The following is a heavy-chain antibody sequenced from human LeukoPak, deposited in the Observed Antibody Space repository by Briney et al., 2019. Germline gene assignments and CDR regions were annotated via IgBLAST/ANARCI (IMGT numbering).Heavy chain of an antibody. J-gene: IGHJ4*02. V-gene: IGHV3-23*01. Sequence: GGSLRLSCEASGFTFKDSAMSWVRQAPGEGLEWLSAITGSGNTKYYADSVKGRFTVSRDNNKNTLYLQVNSLRAEDTAVYYCGKEVPVVIESYFDHWGQGSLVTVSS. D-gene: IGHD3-22*01. CDR3: GKEVPVVIESYFDH. CDR1: GFTFKDSA. CDR2: ITGSGNTK.